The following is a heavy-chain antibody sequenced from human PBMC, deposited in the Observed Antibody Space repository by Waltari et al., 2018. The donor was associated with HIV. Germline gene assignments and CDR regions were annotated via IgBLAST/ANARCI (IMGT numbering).Heavy chain of an antibody. CDR3: ARDGVGDAAFDY. CDR2: INPNRGNT. Sequence: QVQLLQSGPEVRKPGASVKVSCRASGYNFTGYYMHWVRQAPGQGLEWMGGINPNRGNTHFAQKFKGRVTLTRVTSIRTAYLEMRRLKSDDTAIYYCARDGVGDAAFDYWGQGTLVTVS. V-gene: IGHV1-2*02. CDR1: GYNFTGYY. D-gene: IGHD1-26*01. J-gene: IGHJ4*02.